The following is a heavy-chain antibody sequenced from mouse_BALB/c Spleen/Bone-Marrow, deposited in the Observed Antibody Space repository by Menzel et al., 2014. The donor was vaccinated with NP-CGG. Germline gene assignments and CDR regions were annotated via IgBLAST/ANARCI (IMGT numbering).Heavy chain of an antibody. CDR3: ARLIYGSSYIVDF. V-gene: IGHV1S81*02. D-gene: IGHD1-1*01. Sequence: VQLQQSGAELVKPGASVKLSCKASGYTFTGYWMHWVKQRPGQGLEWIGEINPSNGRTNYNEKYKSMATLAVDKSSSTAYMQHSSLTSEDSAVFYCARLIYGSSYIVDFWGQGTSVTVSS. CDR1: GYTFTGYW. J-gene: IGHJ4*01. CDR2: INPSNGRT.